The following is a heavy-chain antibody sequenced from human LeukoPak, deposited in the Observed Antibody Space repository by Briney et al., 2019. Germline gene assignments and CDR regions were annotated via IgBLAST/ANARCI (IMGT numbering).Heavy chain of an antibody. CDR2: INHSGST. V-gene: IGHV4-34*01. Sequence: SETLSLTCAVYGGSFSGYYWSWIRQPPGKGLEWIGEINHSGSTNYNPSLKSRVTISVDTSKNQFSLKLSSVTAADTAVYYCASEAPESIAVAGRGYFDYWGQGTLVTVSS. D-gene: IGHD6-19*01. CDR1: GGSFSGYY. CDR3: ASEAPESIAVAGRGYFDY. J-gene: IGHJ4*02.